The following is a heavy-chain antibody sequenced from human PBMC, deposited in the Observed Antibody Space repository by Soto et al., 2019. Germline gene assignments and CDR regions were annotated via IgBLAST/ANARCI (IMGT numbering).Heavy chain of an antibody. J-gene: IGHJ4*02. D-gene: IGHD1-1*01. CDR2: IYYSGST. V-gene: IGHV4-59*01. Sequence: SETLSLTCTVSGGSISSYYWSWIRQPPGKGLEWIGYIYYSGSTNYNPSLKSRVTISVDTSKNQFSLKMSSVTAADTAVYYCARLETRYYFDYWGQGTLVIVSS. CDR3: ARLETRYYFDY. CDR1: GGSISSYY.